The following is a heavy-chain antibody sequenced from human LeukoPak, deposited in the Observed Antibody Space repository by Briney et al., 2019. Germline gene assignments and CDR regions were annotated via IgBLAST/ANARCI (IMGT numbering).Heavy chain of an antibody. Sequence: GASVKVSCKASGYTFTSYDINWVQQATGQGLGWMGWMNPNSGNTGYAQKFQGRVTMTRNTSISTAYMELSSLRSEDTAVYYCARRRGYYDSNGYLAYWGQGTLVTVSS. J-gene: IGHJ4*02. D-gene: IGHD3-22*01. CDR3: ARRRGYYDSNGYLAY. CDR1: GYTFTSYD. CDR2: MNPNSGNT. V-gene: IGHV1-8*01.